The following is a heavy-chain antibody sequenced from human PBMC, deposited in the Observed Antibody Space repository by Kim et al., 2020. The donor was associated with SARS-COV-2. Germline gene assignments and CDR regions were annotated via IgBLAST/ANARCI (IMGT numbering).Heavy chain of an antibody. CDR2: IYHSGST. Sequence: SETLSLTCTVSGYSISSGYYCGWIRQPPGKGLEWIGSIYHSGSTYYNPSLKSRVTISVDTSKNQFSLKLSSVTAADTAVYYCARQYSGSYGQPDYWGQGTLVTVSS. CDR1: GYSISSGYY. J-gene: IGHJ4*02. V-gene: IGHV4-38-2*02. CDR3: ARQYSGSYGQPDY. D-gene: IGHD1-26*01.